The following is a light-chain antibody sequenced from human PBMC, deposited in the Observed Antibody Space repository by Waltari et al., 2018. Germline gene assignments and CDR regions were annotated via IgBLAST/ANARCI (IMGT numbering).Light chain of an antibody. J-gene: IGKJ2*02. CDR1: QSISNN. CDR2: GAS. Sequence: EIVMTQSPAALSVSPGERATLSCRASQSISNNLAWYQHKPGQPPRLLISGASTRATGVPARFSGSGSGTEFTLTISSLQSEDSAIYFCQQYNTWPPSTFGHGTKLEIK. CDR3: QQYNTWPPST. V-gene: IGKV3-15*01.